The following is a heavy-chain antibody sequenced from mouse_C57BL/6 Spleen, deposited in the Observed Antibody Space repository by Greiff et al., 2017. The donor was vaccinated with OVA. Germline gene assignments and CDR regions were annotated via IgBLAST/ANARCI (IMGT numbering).Heavy chain of an antibody. J-gene: IGHJ4*01. CDR1: GYTFTSYW. D-gene: IGHD2-1*01. CDR3: ARDYGNYPYAMDY. V-gene: IGHV1-64*01. Sequence: VQLQQPGAELVKPGASVKLSCKASGYTFTSYWMHWVKQRPGQGLEWIGMIHPSSGSTNYNEKFKSKATLTLDKSSSTAYMQLSSLKSEDSAVYYCARDYGNYPYAMDYWGQGTSVTVSS. CDR2: IHPSSGST.